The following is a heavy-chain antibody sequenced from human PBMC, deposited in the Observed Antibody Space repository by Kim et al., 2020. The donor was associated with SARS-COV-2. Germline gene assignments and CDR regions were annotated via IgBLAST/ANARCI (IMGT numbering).Heavy chain of an antibody. D-gene: IGHD6-13*01. CDR1: GLTFSSNY. J-gene: IGHJ5*02. Sequence: GGSLRLSCAASGLTFSSNYMAWLRQAPGEGLEWVSVIYPNGTSQYADSVKGRFTISRDNSRNTVYLQMNSLRGDDTAFYYCARAGWYTRTWLNFDPWGQG. V-gene: IGHV3-53*01. CDR2: IYPNGTS. CDR3: ARAGWYTRTWLNFDP.